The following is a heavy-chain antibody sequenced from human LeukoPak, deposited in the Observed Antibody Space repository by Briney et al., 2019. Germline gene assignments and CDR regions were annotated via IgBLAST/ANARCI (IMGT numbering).Heavy chain of an antibody. D-gene: IGHD3-22*01. CDR2: IYPSDSDT. CDR1: GXTFPGYC. V-gene: IGHV5-51*01. CDR3: AVHTSGLY. Sequence: KAGESLKISFKSAGXTFPGYCIGWVRQMPEKGLEWMGIIYPSDSDTRYSPSFQGQVTISADKSISTAYLQWSSLKASDTAMYYCAVHTSGLYWGQGTLVTVSS. J-gene: IGHJ4*02.